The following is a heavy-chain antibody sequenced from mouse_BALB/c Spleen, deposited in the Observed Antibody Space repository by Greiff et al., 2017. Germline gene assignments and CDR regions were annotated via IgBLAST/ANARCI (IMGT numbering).Heavy chain of an antibody. D-gene: IGHD4-1*01. CDR3: ARDLGPSYAMDY. J-gene: IGHJ4*01. Sequence: QVQLQQSGAELARPGASVKMSCKASGYTFTSYTMHWVKQRPGQGLEWIGYINPSSGYTNYNQKFKDKATLTADKSSSTAYMQLSSLTSEDSAVYYCARDLGPSYAMDYWGQGTSVTVSS. CDR2: INPSSGYT. V-gene: IGHV1-4*01. CDR1: GYTFTSYT.